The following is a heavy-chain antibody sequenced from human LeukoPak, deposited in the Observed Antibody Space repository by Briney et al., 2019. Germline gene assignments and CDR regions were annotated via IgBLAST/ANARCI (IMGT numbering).Heavy chain of an antibody. V-gene: IGHV4-30-4*01. CDR2: IYYSGST. CDR1: GASISSGDYF. Sequence: SETLFLTCTVSGASISSGDYFWSWIRQPPGEGLEWIGSIYYSGSTYDNPSLKSRVTISVDTSKNQFSLKLTSVTAADTAIYYCASVRGYSSGWYASGFDPWGQGTLVTVSS. D-gene: IGHD6-19*01. CDR3: ASVRGYSSGWYASGFDP. J-gene: IGHJ5*02.